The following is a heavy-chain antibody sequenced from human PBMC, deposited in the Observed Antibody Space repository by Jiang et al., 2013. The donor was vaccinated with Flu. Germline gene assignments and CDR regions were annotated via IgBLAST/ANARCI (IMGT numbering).Heavy chain of an antibody. V-gene: IGHV4-61*02. CDR1: GASISSSSYF. Sequence: VTPSQALSLTCTVSGASISSSSYFWSWIRQPAGKGLEWIGRVYNTGSTNYNPSLRSRVTISIDTSKNQFSLSLTSVTAADTAVYYCARVVNDYGGVTWFDPWGQGTLVTVSS. CDR2: VYNTGST. D-gene: IGHD3-16*01. CDR3: ARVVNDYGGVTWFDP. J-gene: IGHJ5*02.